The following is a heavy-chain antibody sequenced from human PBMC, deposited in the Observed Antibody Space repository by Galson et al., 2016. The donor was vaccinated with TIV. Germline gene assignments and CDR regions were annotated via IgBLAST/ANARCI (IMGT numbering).Heavy chain of an antibody. CDR2: IHYDGSKK. Sequence: SLRLSCAASGFTFSSYGLQWVRQAPGKGLEWVAVIHYDGSKKFYGGSVKGRFTTSRDNSKNTLYLQMNSLRAEDTAVYYCARGPYLSGGYQNWDLDLWGRGTLVTVSS. D-gene: IGHD1-26*01. CDR1: GFTFSSYG. V-gene: IGHV3-33*01. J-gene: IGHJ2*01. CDR3: ARGPYLSGGYQNWDLDL.